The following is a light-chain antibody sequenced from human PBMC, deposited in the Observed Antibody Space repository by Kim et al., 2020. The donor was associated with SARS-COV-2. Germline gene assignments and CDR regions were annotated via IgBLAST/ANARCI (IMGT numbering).Light chain of an antibody. J-gene: IGKJ2*03. V-gene: IGKV3-20*01. CDR3: QQYGSSHYS. CDR1: QSVSSSY. Sequence: LSPGERATLSCRASQSVSSSYLAWYQQKPGQAPRLLIYGASSRATGIPDRFSGSGSGTDFTLTISRLEPEDFAVYYCQQYGSSHYSFGQGTKLEI. CDR2: GAS.